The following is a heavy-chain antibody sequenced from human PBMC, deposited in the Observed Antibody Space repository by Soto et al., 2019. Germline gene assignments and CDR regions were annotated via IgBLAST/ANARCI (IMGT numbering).Heavy chain of an antibody. Sequence: EVQLVESGGGLVQPGGSLRLSCAASGFTFSSYWMSWVRQAPGKGLEWVANIKQDGSEKYYVDAVKGRFTISRDNDKNALYLQMNSLRAEDTAVYYCARDSLFYDILTGYWGYYYGMDVWGQGTTVTVSS. J-gene: IGHJ6*02. D-gene: IGHD3-9*01. V-gene: IGHV3-7*03. CDR2: IKQDGSEK. CDR3: ARDSLFYDILTGYWGYYYGMDV. CDR1: GFTFSSYW.